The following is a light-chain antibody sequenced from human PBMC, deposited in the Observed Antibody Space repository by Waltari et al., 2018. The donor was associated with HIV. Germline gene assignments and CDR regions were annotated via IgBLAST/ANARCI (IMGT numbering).Light chain of an antibody. Sequence: SHVLTQPPSVSVAPAQTARTACGGDNIGRKSGHRYQQKPGQAPVLVVYVGRDRRSGNRDRFSGSNSGNTATLTLSRVEAGDEADYYCQVWQSINDQPTGVFGGGTKLTVL. CDR1: NIGRKS. V-gene: IGLV3-21*02. CDR2: VGR. J-gene: IGLJ2*01. CDR3: QVWQSINDQPTGV.